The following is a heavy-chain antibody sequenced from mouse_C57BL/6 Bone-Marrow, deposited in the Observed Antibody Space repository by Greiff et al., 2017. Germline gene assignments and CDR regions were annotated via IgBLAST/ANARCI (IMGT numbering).Heavy chain of an antibody. CDR3: ARVNAMDY. CDR2: ISRGSSTI. Sequence: EVQLVESGGGLVKPGGSLKLSCAASGFTFSDYGMHWVRQAPEKGLEWVAYISRGSSTIYYADTVKGRFTISRDNAKNTLFLQMTSLRSEDTAMYYCARVNAMDYWGQGTAVTVSS. J-gene: IGHJ4*01. V-gene: IGHV5-17*01. CDR1: GFTFSDYG.